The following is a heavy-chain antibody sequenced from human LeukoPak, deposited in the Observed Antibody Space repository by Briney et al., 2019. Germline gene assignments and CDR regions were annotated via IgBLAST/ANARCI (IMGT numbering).Heavy chain of an antibody. Sequence: SVKVSCKASGGTFSSYTISWVRQAPGQGLEWMGRIIPILGIANYAQKFQGRVTITADKSTSTAYMELSSLRSEDTAVYYCERGVEAAAGYDYYYGMDVWGQGTTVTVSS. V-gene: IGHV1-69*02. J-gene: IGHJ6*02. D-gene: IGHD6-13*01. CDR3: ERGVEAAAGYDYYYGMDV. CDR2: IIPILGIA. CDR1: GGTFSSYT.